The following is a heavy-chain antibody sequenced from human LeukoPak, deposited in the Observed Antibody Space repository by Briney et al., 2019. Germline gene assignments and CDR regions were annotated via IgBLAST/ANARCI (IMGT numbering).Heavy chain of an antibody. D-gene: IGHD1-26*01. Sequence: GGSLRLSCAASGFTFSSYSMNWVRQAPGKGLEWVSSISSSSSYIYYADSLKGRFTISGDNAKNSLYLQMNTLRAEDTAVYYCARVGSSGSYNEDYWGQGTLVTVSS. CDR2: ISSSSSYI. J-gene: IGHJ4*02. CDR1: GFTFSSYS. V-gene: IGHV3-21*01. CDR3: ARVGSSGSYNEDY.